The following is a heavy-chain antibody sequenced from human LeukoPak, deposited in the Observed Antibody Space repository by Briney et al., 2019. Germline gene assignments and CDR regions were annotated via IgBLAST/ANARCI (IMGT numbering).Heavy chain of an antibody. V-gene: IGHV4-34*01. CDR2: INHSGST. D-gene: IGHD1-1*01. CDR1: GGSFSGYY. CDR3: ARDSKGTRGPDWFDP. J-gene: IGHJ5*02. Sequence: TSSETLSLTCTVYGGSFSGYYWSWIRQPPGKGLEWIGEINHSGSTNYNPSLKSRVTISVDTSKNQFSLKLSSVTAADTAVYYCARDSKGTRGPDWFDPWGQGTLVTVSS.